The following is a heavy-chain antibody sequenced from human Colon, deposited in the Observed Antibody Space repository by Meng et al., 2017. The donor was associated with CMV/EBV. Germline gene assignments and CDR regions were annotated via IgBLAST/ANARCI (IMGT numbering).Heavy chain of an antibody. J-gene: IGHJ4*02. V-gene: IGHV3-30*02. CDR2: IRYDSVNK. D-gene: IGHD6-6*01. CDR1: GFTFNTYG. CDR3: AKSIVFLAARPHACFDY. Sequence: GGSLRLSCAASGFTFNTYGMHWVRQAPGKGLEWLTFIRYDSVNKYYADSVKGRFSFSRDNSKNTLFLQMNSLRAEDTAVYYCAKSIVFLAARPHACFDYWGQGTLVTVSS.